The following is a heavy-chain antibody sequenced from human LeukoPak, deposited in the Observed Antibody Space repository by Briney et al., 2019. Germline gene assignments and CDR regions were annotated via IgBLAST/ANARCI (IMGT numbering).Heavy chain of an antibody. Sequence: SETLSLTCAVSGGSISSGGYSWSWIRQPPGKGLEWIGYIYHSGSTYYNPSLKSRVTISVDRSKNQFSLKLSSVTAADTAVYYCAGSITGTTGPFDYWGQGTLSPSPQ. CDR1: GGSISSGGYS. V-gene: IGHV4-30-2*01. J-gene: IGHJ4*02. CDR3: AGSITGTTGPFDY. CDR2: IYHSGST. D-gene: IGHD1-7*01.